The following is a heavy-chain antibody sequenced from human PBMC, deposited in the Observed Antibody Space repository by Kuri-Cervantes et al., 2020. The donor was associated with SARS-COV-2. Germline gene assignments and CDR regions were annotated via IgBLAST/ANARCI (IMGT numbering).Heavy chain of an antibody. V-gene: IGHV3-23*01. D-gene: IGHD2-2*01. Sequence: GESLKISCAASGFTFSSYAMSWVRQAPGKGLEWVSAISGSGGSTYYADSVKGRFTISRDNSNDTLYLQMSSLRPDDPAVYYCVKAVVPAVVKDHWGQGTQVTVSS. CDR1: GFTFSSYA. CDR2: ISGSGGST. CDR3: VKAVVPAVVKDH. J-gene: IGHJ4*02.